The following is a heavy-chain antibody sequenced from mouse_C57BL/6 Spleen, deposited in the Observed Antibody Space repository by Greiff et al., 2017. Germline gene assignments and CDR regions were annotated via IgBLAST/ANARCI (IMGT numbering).Heavy chain of an antibody. CDR2: INPSTGGT. J-gene: IGHJ2*01. CDR1: GYSFTGYY. D-gene: IGHD6-5*01. Sequence: EVQLQQSGPELVKPGASVKISCKASGYSFTGYYMNWVKQSPEKSLEWIGEINPSTGGTTYNQKFKAKATLTVDTSSSTAYMQLKSLTSEDSAVYYCARRYADYWGQGTTLTVSS. V-gene: IGHV1-42*01. CDR3: ARRYADY.